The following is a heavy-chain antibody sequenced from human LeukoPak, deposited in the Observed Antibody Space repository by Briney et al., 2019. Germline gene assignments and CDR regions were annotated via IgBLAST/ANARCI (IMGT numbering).Heavy chain of an antibody. Sequence: ASVKVSCKASGYTFTGYYMHWVRQAPGKGLEWMGGFDPEDGETIYAQKFQGRVTMTEDTSTDTAYMELSSLRSEDTAVYYCCPYDSSGYYYRYWGQGTLVTVSS. CDR1: GYTFTGYY. V-gene: IGHV1-24*01. CDR3: CPYDSSGYYYRY. J-gene: IGHJ4*02. D-gene: IGHD3-22*01. CDR2: FDPEDGET.